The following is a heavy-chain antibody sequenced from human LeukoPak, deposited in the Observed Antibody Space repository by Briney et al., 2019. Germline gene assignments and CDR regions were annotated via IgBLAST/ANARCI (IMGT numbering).Heavy chain of an antibody. Sequence: GGSLRLSCAASGFTFSSYGMHWVRQAPGKGLEWVGVIWYDGSNKYYADSVKGRFTISRDNSNNTLYLQMSSLRAEDTSVYYCARGNGDYSLDYWGQGTLVTVSS. D-gene: IGHD4-17*01. J-gene: IGHJ4*02. V-gene: IGHV3-33*01. CDR3: ARGNGDYSLDY. CDR1: GFTFSSYG. CDR2: IWYDGSNK.